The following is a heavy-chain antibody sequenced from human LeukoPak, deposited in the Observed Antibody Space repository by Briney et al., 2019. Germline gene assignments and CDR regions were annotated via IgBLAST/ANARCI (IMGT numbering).Heavy chain of an antibody. D-gene: IGHD3-22*01. CDR3: ARANPDYYYDTSGSGGFDY. CDR1: GFTFSDYY. V-gene: IGHV3-11*06. J-gene: IGHJ4*02. Sequence: GGSLRLSCAASGFTFSDYYMSWIRQAPGKGLEWVSYINSSSSYTNYADSVKGRFTISRDNSKDTLYLQMNSLRAEDTAVYYCARANPDYYYDTSGSGGFDYWGQGTLVTVSS. CDR2: INSSSSYT.